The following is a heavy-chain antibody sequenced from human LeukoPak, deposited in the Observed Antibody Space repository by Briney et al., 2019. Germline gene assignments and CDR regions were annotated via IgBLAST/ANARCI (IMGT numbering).Heavy chain of an antibody. J-gene: IGHJ3*02. D-gene: IGHD3-22*01. CDR2: IYYSGST. V-gene: IGHV4-39*01. CDR3: ARPPTYYYDSSGIDAFDI. Sequence: SETLSLTCAVSGYSISSSSYYWGWIRQPPGKGLEWIGSIYYSGSTYYNPSLKSRVTISVDTSKNQFSLKLSSVTAADTAVYYCARPPTYYYDSSGIDAFDIWGQGTMVTVSS. CDR1: GYSISSSSYY.